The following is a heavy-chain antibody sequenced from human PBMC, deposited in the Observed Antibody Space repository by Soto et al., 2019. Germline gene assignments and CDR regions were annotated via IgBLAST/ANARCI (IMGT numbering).Heavy chain of an antibody. V-gene: IGHV6-1*01. CDR2: TYYRSRWYN. CDR3: AGTTSHQWYYMDV. Sequence: SQTLSLTCAISGDSVSSNSAAWNWIRLSPSRDLEWLARTYYRSRWYNDYAVSVRSRITVNPDTSKNQFSLQLTSVTPEDTAVYYCAGTTSHQWYYMDVWGKGTTVTSP. CDR1: GDSVSSNSAA. D-gene: IGHD1-7*01. J-gene: IGHJ6*03.